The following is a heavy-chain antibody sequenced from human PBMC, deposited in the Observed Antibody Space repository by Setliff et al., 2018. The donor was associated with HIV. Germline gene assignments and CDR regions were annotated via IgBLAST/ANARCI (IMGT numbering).Heavy chain of an antibody. Sequence: PSETLSLTCTVSGGSISTYFWSWVWQTPGKGLEWIGYIYYTGSTSYNPSFRSRVTISVDTSKNQSSLMLDSVTAADTAVYYCASNSQKGIQPLLLASWGPGTLVTVSS. D-gene: IGHD1-1*01. CDR2: IYYTGST. CDR1: GGSISTYF. J-gene: IGHJ4*02. CDR3: ASNSQKGIQPLLLAS. V-gene: IGHV4-59*01.